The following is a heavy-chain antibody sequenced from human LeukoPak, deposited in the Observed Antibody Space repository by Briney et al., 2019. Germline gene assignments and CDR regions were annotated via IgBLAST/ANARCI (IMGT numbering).Heavy chain of an antibody. D-gene: IGHD2-15*01. CDR2: VSGSGENK. CDR1: GFTFSDYY. J-gene: IGHJ4*02. Sequence: GGSLGLSCAASGFTFSDYYMTWIRQAPGQGLEWISYVSGSGENKYYAGSVRGRFAISRDNAEKSLFLQMSNVRAEDTAVYYCARAGLGGHYIDYWGQGTLVTVSS. CDR3: ARAGLGGHYIDY. V-gene: IGHV3-11*01.